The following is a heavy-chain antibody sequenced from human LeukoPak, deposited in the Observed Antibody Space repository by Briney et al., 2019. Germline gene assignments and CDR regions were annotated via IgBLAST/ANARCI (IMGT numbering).Heavy chain of an antibody. V-gene: IGHV3-7*03. CDR2: IKEDGSEK. D-gene: IGHD6-13*01. J-gene: IGHJ4*02. CDR1: GFTFNHYA. Sequence: GGSLRLSCAASGFTFNHYAMNWVRQAPGQGLEWVASIKEDGSEKHYVDSVKGRFTISRDNGKNSLYLQMNSLRAEDTAVYYCARDSGWWRFDFWGQGTLVTVSS. CDR3: ARDSGWWRFDF.